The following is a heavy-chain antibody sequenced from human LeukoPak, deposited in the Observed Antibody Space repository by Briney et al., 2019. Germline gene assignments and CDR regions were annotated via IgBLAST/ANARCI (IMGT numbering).Heavy chain of an antibody. CDR3: ARDRGYCSSRGGPPQYGMDV. V-gene: IGHV1-46*01. J-gene: IGHJ6*02. CDR2: INPSGGST. CDR1: GYTFSSYY. Sequence: ASVKLSCKASGYTFSSYYMHWVRQAPGQGLEWMGIINPSGGSTSYARKFQGTVTMTGDTSTSTVYMELGSLRSDDAAVYYCARDRGYCSSRGGPPQYGMDVWGQGATVTVSS. D-gene: IGHD2-2*01.